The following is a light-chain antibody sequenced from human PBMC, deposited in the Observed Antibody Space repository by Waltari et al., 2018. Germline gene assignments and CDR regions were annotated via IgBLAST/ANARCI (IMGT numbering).Light chain of an antibody. CDR3: QQSYSTWLT. Sequence: DIQMTQSPSSLSAAEGDRVTITCRASQRMSSYLNWYQQKPGKAPKLLIYAASSLQSGVPSRFSGSGSGTDFTLTISSLQPEDFATYYCQQSYSTWLTFGGGTKVEIK. CDR2: AAS. J-gene: IGKJ4*01. CDR1: QRMSSY. V-gene: IGKV1-39*01.